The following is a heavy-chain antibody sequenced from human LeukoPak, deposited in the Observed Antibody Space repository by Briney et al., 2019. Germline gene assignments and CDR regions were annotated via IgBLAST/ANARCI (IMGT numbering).Heavy chain of an antibody. CDR1: GFTFSSYT. J-gene: IGHJ5*02. Sequence: GGSLRLSCAASGFTFSSYTMNWVRQAPGKGLEWVSYISSSSSTIYYADSVKGRFTVSRDNAKNSLYLQMNSLRAEDTAVYYCARLTRYAGDPWGQGTLVIVSS. CDR2: ISSSSSTI. CDR3: ARLTRYAGDP. V-gene: IGHV3-48*04. D-gene: IGHD3-9*01.